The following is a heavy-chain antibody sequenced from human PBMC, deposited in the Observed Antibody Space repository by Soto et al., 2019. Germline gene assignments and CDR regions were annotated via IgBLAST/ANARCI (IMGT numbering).Heavy chain of an antibody. J-gene: IGHJ4*02. V-gene: IGHV1-69*01. CDR3: ARPPVYDIWTGYSSDGY. CDR2: IIPIFGTA. Sequence: QVQLVQSGAEVKKPGSSVKVSCKASGGTFSSYAISWVRQAPGQGLEWMGGIIPIFGTANYAQKFQGRVTITADESTSTAYMELSSLRSEDTAVYYCARPPVYDIWTGYSSDGYWGQGTLVTVSS. CDR1: GGTFSSYA. D-gene: IGHD3-9*01.